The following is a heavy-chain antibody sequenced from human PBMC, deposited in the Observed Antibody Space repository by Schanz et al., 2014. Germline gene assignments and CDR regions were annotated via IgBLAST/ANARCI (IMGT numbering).Heavy chain of an antibody. CDR1: GFTVSSNY. J-gene: IGHJ6*02. CDR2: IYSGGST. Sequence: EVQLVESGGGLIQPGGSLRLSCAASGFTVSSNYMSWVRQAPGKGLEWVAVIYSGGSTFYTDSVKGRFTISRDNSKNTLYLQMNSRIAEDTAVYYWARAPPPYSSSPYYWYYGMDVWGQGTTVTVSS. V-gene: IGHV3-53*01. D-gene: IGHD6-6*01. CDR3: ARAPPPYSSSPYYWYYGMDV.